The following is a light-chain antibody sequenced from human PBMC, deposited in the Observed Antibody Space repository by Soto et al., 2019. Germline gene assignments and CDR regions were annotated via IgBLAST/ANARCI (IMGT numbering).Light chain of an antibody. CDR2: DAA. V-gene: IGKV1-5*01. CDR3: QQYGSSWT. J-gene: IGKJ1*01. Sequence: DIQMSQSPSTLAASVGDRVPITCRASQSISTWLAWYQQKPGKAPKLLIYDAASLESGVPSRFSGSGSGTEFTLTISSLQPDDFAVYYCQQYGSSWTFGQGTKVDIK. CDR1: QSISTW.